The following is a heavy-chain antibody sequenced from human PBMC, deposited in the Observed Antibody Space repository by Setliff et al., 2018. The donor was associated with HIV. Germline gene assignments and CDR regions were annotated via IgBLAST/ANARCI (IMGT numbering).Heavy chain of an antibody. CDR2: VSYNGPT. V-gene: IGHV4-39*07. J-gene: IGHJ3*01. CDR3: ARGRAVIAV. D-gene: IGHD4-17*01. CDR1: GVSISDTNYY. Sequence: SETLSLTCIVSGVSISDTNYYWGWIRQPPGKGLEWIGSVSYNGPTYHNPSLKSRVAISVDTSKNQFSLRLSSVTAADTAVYYCARGRAVIAVWGQGTMVTVSS.